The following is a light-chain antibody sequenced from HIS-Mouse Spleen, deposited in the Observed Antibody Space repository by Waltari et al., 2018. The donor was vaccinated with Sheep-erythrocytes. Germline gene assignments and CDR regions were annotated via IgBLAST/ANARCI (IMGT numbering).Light chain of an antibody. J-gene: IGKJ2*01. CDR1: QAISSY. CDR3: QQLNSYPHT. V-gene: IGKV1-9*01. Sequence: DIQLTQSPSFLSASVGDKVTITSRASQAISSYLAWYQQKPGKAPKPLIYAASTLQSGVPSRFSGSGSGTEFTLTISSLQPEDFATYYCQQLNSYPHTFGQGTKLEIK. CDR2: AAS.